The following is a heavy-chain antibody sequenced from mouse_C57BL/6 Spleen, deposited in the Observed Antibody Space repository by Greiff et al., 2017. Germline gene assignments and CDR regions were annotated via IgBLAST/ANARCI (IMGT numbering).Heavy chain of an antibody. D-gene: IGHD1-1*01. J-gene: IGHJ2*01. Sequence: VQLQQSGPELVKPGASVKMSCKASGYTFTDYNMHWVKQSHGKSLEWIGYINPNNGGTSYNQKFKGKATLTVNKSSSTAYMELRSLTSEDSAVYYCAREATTVVGHGYFDYWGQGTTLTVSS. CDR1: GYTFTDYN. CDR3: AREATTVVGHGYFDY. CDR2: INPNNGGT. V-gene: IGHV1-22*01.